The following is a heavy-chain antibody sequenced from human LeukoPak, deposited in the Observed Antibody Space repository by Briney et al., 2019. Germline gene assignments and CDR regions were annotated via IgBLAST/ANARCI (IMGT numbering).Heavy chain of an antibody. Sequence: SGGSLRLSCAASGFTFSSYALHWVRQAPGKGLEWVAGISNGGSNKYYADFVKGRFTISRDNSKNTLYLQMNSLRPEDTAVYYCARAFGGNSAPPDYYFYYMDVWGKGTTVTVSS. CDR1: GFTFSSYA. D-gene: IGHD4-23*01. V-gene: IGHV3-30*04. J-gene: IGHJ6*03. CDR3: ARAFGGNSAPPDYYFYYMDV. CDR2: ISNGGSNK.